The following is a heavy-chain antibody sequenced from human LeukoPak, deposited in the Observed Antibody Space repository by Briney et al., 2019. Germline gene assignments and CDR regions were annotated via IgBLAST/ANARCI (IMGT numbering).Heavy chain of an antibody. CDR3: ASYNRAGGFHGEYVED. CDR1: GFTFSSNE. J-gene: IGHJ4*02. Sequence: GGSLRLYCAASGFTFSSNEMNWVRQAPGKGLEWVSYISSSGSTIYYADPVKGRFTISRDNAKTSLYLQMNSLRAEDTSVYYFASYNRAGGFHGEYVEDWGQGTLVTVSS. CDR2: ISSSGSTI. V-gene: IGHV3-48*03. D-gene: IGHD4-17*01.